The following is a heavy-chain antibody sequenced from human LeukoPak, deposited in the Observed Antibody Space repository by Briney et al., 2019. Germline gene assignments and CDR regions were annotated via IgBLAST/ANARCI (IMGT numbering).Heavy chain of an antibody. J-gene: IGHJ3*01. V-gene: IGHV4-59*12. D-gene: IGHD3-3*01. CDR3: ARITIFGVVTDDAFDV. Sequence: SETLSLTCTVSGGSISSYYWSWLRQPPGKGLEYIGYTHYSGATNYNPSLKSRVTISVDTSKNQFSLKLSSVTAADTAVYYCARITIFGVVTDDAFDVWGQGTMVTVSS. CDR1: GGSISSYY. CDR2: THYSGAT.